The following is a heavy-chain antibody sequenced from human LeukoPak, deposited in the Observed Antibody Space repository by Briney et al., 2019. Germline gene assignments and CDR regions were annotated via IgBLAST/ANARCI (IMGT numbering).Heavy chain of an antibody. CDR2: INHSGST. CDR3: AADGYSSDLDY. J-gene: IGHJ4*02. D-gene: IGHD6-19*01. Sequence: PSETLSLTCAVYGGSFSGYYWSWIRQPPGKGLEWIGEINHSGSTNYNPSLKSRVTISVDTSKNQFSLKLSSVTAADTAVYYCAADGYSSDLDYWGQGTLVTVSS. V-gene: IGHV4-34*01. CDR1: GGSFSGYY.